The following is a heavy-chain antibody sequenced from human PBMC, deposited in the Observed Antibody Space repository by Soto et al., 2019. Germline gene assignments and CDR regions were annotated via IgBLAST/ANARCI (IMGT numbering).Heavy chain of an antibody. D-gene: IGHD3-3*01. CDR3: ARHIFNFDFWSGHGDWFDP. CDR2: IYYSGST. J-gene: IGHJ5*02. Sequence: SETLSLTCTVSGGSISSYYWSWIRQPPGKGLEWIGSIYYSGSTYYNPSLKSRVTISVDTSKNQFSLKLSSVTAADTAVYYCARHIFNFDFWSGHGDWFDPWGQGTLVTVSS. CDR1: GGSISSYY. V-gene: IGHV4-59*05.